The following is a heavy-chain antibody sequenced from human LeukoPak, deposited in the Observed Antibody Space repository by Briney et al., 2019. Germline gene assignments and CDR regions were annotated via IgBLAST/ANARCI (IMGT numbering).Heavy chain of an antibody. CDR2: IWYDGSNK. J-gene: IGHJ5*02. V-gene: IGHV3-33*01. Sequence: GGSLRLSCAASGFTFSSYGMHWVRQAPGKGLEWVAVIWYDGSNKYYADSVKGRFTISRDNSKNTLYLQMKSLRAEDTAVYYCARRVAVRGFDPWGQGTLVTVSS. CDR1: GFTFSSYG. CDR3: ARRVAVRGFDP. D-gene: IGHD2-15*01.